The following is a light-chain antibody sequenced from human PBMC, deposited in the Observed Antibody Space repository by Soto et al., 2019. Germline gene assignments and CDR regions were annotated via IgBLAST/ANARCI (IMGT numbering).Light chain of an antibody. CDR2: STD. CDR1: SGSVSSRYY. Sequence: QTVVIPEASLSVFPGGTATLTCGLTSGSVSSRYYPSWYRQDHGQTPRTPIYSTDTRSSGVPARFFCSILGSREAVPITGAQAAEESDYYCGLYMKGDIRVFGGGTKLTVL. V-gene: IGLV8-61*01. CDR3: GLYMKGDIRV. J-gene: IGLJ2*01.